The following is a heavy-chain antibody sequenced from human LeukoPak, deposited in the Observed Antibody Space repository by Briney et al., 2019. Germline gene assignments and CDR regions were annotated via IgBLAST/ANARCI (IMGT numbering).Heavy chain of an antibody. CDR3: ASSRANWGSILVYGMDV. V-gene: IGHV1-46*01. CDR2: INPSGGST. Sequence: ASVKVSCKASGCTFTSYYMHWVRQAPGQGLEWMGIINPSGGSTSYAQKFQGRVTMTRDTSTSTVYMELSSLRSEDTAVYYCASSRANWGSILVYGMDVWGKGTTVTVSS. CDR1: GCTFTSYY. D-gene: IGHD7-27*01. J-gene: IGHJ6*04.